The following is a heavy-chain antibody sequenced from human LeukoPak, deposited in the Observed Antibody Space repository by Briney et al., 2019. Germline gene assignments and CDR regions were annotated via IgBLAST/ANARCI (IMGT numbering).Heavy chain of an antibody. CDR3: ARGRSSWFDP. V-gene: IGHV4-39*07. Sequence: SETLSLTCTVSGGSISSGGYYWSWIRQPPGKGLEWIGEINHSGSTNYNPSLKSRVTISVDTSKNQFSLKLSSVTAADTAVYYCARGRSSWFDPWGQGTLVTVSS. D-gene: IGHD2-2*01. CDR1: GGSISSGGYY. J-gene: IGHJ5*02. CDR2: INHSGST.